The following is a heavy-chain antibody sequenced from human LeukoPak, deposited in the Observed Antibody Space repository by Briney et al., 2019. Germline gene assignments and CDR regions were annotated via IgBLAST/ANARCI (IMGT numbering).Heavy chain of an antibody. V-gene: IGHV3-21*01. CDR1: GFTFNNYG. CDR3: ARCTTGKTFGSLREIKKSREIDY. CDR2: ISSSSSHI. J-gene: IGHJ4*02. D-gene: IGHD1-1*01. Sequence: GGSLRLSCAASGFTFNNYGMSWVRQAPGKGLEWVSSISSSSSHIYYADSVRGRFTISRDNAKNSLFLQMNSLRGEDTAVYYCARCTTGKTFGSLREIKKSREIDYWGQGTLVTVSS.